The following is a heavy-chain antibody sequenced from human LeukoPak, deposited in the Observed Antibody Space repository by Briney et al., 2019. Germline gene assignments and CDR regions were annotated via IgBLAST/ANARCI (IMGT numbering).Heavy chain of an antibody. CDR1: GGSISSSSYY. J-gene: IGHJ4*02. CDR3: ARGREVAGDY. D-gene: IGHD2-15*01. Sequence: PSETLSLTCTVSGGSISSSSYYWGWIRQPPGKGLEWIGSIYYSGSTYYNPSLKSRVTISVDTSKNQFSLKLSSVTAADTAVYYCARGREVAGDYWGQGTLVTVSS. CDR2: IYYSGST. V-gene: IGHV4-39*07.